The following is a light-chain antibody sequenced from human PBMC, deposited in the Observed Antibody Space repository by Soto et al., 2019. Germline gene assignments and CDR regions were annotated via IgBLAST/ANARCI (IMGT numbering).Light chain of an antibody. CDR1: SSNNGAGYD. J-gene: IGLJ1*01. CDR3: QSYDSSLSGYV. V-gene: IGLV1-40*01. CDR2: CNS. Sequence: QPVLAEPPAVSGGPWRWGPNSCTGGSSNNGAGYDVHWYQQLPGTAPKLLIYCNSNRPSGVPDRFSGSKSGTSASLAITGLQAEDEADYYCQSYDSSLSGYVFGTGTKVTVL.